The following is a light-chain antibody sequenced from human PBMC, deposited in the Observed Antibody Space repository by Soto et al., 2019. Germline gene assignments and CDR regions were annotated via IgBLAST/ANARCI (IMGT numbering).Light chain of an antibody. J-gene: IGKJ5*01. CDR2: APS. Sequence: ILLTQSPSSLSASVGDRVTITCRASQGIDTSLAWYQQKPGKAPKLLIYAPSNFQSGVPSRFSGSGSGTHFTLTISGLQSEDFAVYYCQQYNDRPPITFGQGTRLEI. V-gene: IGKV1-9*01. CDR3: QQYNDRPPIT. CDR1: QGIDTS.